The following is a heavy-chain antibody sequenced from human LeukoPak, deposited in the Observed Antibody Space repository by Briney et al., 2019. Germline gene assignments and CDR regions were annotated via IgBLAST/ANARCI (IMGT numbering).Heavy chain of an antibody. CDR1: GGPISSGAYY. J-gene: IGHJ3*02. CDR2: IYYSGNT. Sequence: SQTLSLTCTVSGGPISSGAYYWSWIRQHPGKGLEWIGYIYYSGNTYYNPSLKSRVSISVDTSKNQFSLKLSSVTAADTAVYYCARRSVRYSYGLLQDDAFDIWGQGTMVTVSS. D-gene: IGHD5-18*01. CDR3: ARRSVRYSYGLLQDDAFDI. V-gene: IGHV4-31*03.